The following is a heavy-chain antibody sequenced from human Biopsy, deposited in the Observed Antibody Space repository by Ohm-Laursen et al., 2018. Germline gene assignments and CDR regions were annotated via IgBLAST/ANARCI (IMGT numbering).Heavy chain of an antibody. J-gene: IGHJ4*02. D-gene: IGHD6-19*01. CDR1: GDSLTSGPEN. CDR3: ARGRRNSGWSYFDN. Sequence: SDTLSLTCTVSGDSLTSGPENWSWIRQSPGQGLEYIGFIYSGGNTNYNPSLKNRVTMSVDTSKNQFYLKLYSLTAADTAVYYCARGRRNSGWSYFDNWGQGALVIVSP. V-gene: IGHV4-61*01. CDR2: IYSGGNT.